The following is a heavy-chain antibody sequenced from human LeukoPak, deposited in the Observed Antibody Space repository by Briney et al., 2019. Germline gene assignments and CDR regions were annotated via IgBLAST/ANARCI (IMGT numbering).Heavy chain of an antibody. CDR2: INNDGRST. CDR1: GFTFTTYW. Sequence: GGSLRLSCAASGFTFTTYWMHWVRQAPGKGLVGVSRINNDGRSTNYADSVKGRFTISRDNAKNTLYLQMNSLRAEDTAVYYCARVRWGGLYYFDYWGQGTLVTVSS. CDR3: ARVRWGGLYYFDY. J-gene: IGHJ4*02. V-gene: IGHV3-74*01. D-gene: IGHD3-16*01.